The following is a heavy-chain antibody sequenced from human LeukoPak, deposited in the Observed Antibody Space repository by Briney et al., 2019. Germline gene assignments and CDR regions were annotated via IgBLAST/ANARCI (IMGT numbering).Heavy chain of an antibody. V-gene: IGHV4-34*01. CDR1: GGSFSGYY. J-gene: IGHJ4*02. Sequence: SETLSLTCAVYGGSFSGYYWSWIRQPPGKGLEWIGEINHSGSTNYNPSLKSRVTISVDTSKNQFSLKLSSVTAADTAVYYCARCMYDYVFDYWGQGTLVTVSS. CDR2: INHSGST. D-gene: IGHD3-16*01. CDR3: ARCMYDYVFDY.